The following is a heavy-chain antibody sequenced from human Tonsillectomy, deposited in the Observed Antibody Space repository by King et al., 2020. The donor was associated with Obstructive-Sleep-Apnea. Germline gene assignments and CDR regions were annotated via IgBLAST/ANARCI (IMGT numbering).Heavy chain of an antibody. J-gene: IGHJ4*02. CDR1: GFTFDNYA. V-gene: IGHV3-9*01. D-gene: IGHD6-13*01. CDR3: AKVGVDGYSSSWYGAYFDY. Sequence: VQLVESGGGLVQPGRSLRLSCAASGFTFDNYAMHWVLQAPGEGLEWVSGITWKSGNIGYEDSVKGRFTISRNNTKNSLHLQMNSLRGEDTALYYCAKVGVDGYSSSWYGAYFDYWGQGTLVTVSS. CDR2: ITWKSGNI.